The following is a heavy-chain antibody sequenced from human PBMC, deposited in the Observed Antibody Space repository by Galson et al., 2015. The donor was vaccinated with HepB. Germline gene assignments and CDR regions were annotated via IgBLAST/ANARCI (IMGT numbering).Heavy chain of an antibody. CDR2: ISSSSSYT. CDR1: GFTFSDYY. V-gene: IGHV3-11*06. Sequence: SLRLSCAASGFTFSDYYMSWIRQAPGKGLEWVSYISSSSSYTNYADSVKGRFTISRDNAKNSLYLQMNSLRAEDTAVYYCARDMGGPCFELWGRGTLVTVSS. D-gene: IGHD3-16*01. CDR3: ARDMGGPCFEL. J-gene: IGHJ2*01.